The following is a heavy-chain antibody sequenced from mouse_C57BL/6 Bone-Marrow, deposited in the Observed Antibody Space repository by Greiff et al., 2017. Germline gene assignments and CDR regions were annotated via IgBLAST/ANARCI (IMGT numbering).Heavy chain of an antibody. Sequence: VQLQQSGPGLVQPSQSLSITCTVSGFSLTSSGVHWVRQSPGKGLEWLGVIWSGGSTDYNAAFISRLSISKDNSKSQVFFKMNSLQADDTAIYYCASHYDCSYWGQGTLVTVSA. CDR3: ASHYDCSY. D-gene: IGHD2-4*01. CDR2: IWSGGST. V-gene: IGHV2-2*01. J-gene: IGHJ3*01. CDR1: GFSLTSSG.